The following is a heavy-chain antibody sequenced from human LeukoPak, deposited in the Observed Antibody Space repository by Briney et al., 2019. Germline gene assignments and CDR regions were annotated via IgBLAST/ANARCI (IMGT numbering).Heavy chain of an antibody. J-gene: IGHJ4*02. Sequence: ASVNVSCKASGYTFTSYAMHWVRQAPGQRLEWMGWINAYNGNTNYAQKLQGRVTMTTDTSTSTAYMELRSLRSDDTAVYYCARLNIAVAGTGGDYWGQGTLFTVSS. CDR1: GYTFTSYA. CDR2: INAYNGNT. V-gene: IGHV1-3*01. CDR3: ARLNIAVAGTGGDY. D-gene: IGHD6-19*01.